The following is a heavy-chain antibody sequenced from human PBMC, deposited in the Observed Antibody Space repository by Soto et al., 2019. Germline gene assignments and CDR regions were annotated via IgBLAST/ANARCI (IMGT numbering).Heavy chain of an antibody. V-gene: IGHV3-53*01. CDR1: GFTVSSKY. D-gene: IGHD3-22*01. CDR2: IYLGGDT. CDR3: ARGKGDYYFDFDF. J-gene: IGHJ4*02. Sequence: QPGGSLRLSCAVSGFTVSSKYMNWVRQAPGKGLEWVSVIYLGGDTYYSDSVEGRFTISRDNSKNTLYLQMDSLRVDDTAVYYCARGKGDYYFDFDFWGQGTLVTVSS.